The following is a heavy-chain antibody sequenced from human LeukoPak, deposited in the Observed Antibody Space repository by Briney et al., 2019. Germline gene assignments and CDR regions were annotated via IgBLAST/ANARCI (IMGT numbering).Heavy chain of an antibody. CDR1: GYSISSGYY. V-gene: IGHV4-38-2*02. J-gene: IGHJ4*02. D-gene: IGHD5-12*01. Sequence: SETLSLTCTVSGYSISSGYYWGWIRQPPGKGLEWIGSIYHSGSTYYNPSLKSRVTISVDTSKNQFSLKLTSVTAADTAVYYCARRRGYFDYWGQGTLVTVSS. CDR3: ARRRGYFDY. CDR2: IYHSGST.